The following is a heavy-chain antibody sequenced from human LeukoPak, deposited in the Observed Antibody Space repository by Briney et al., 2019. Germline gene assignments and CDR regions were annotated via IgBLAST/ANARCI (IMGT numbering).Heavy chain of an antibody. J-gene: IGHJ6*02. CDR2: INPNSGGT. CDR1: GYTFTGYY. Sequence: ASVKVSCKASGYTFTGYYMHWVRQAPGQGLEWMGWINPNSGGTNYAQKFQGRVTMTRDTSISTAYMELSRLRSDDTAVYYCARYTTTVVRPYYYGMDVWGQGATVTVSS. D-gene: IGHD4-23*01. V-gene: IGHV1-2*02. CDR3: ARYTTTVVRPYYYGMDV.